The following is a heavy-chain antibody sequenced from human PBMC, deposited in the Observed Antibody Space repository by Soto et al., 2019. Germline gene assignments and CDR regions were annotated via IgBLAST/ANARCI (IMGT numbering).Heavy chain of an antibody. CDR3: ARLLSSSWYVDY. D-gene: IGHD6-13*01. J-gene: IGHJ4*02. CDR1: GFTVSSNY. Sequence: EVPLVESGGGLVQPGGSLRLSCAASGFTVSSNYMSWVRQAPGKGLEWVSVIYSGGSTYYADSVKGRFTISRHNSENTVYLQLNSLRPEDTAVYYCARLLSSSWYVDYWGQGTLVTVSS. CDR2: IYSGGST. V-gene: IGHV3-53*04.